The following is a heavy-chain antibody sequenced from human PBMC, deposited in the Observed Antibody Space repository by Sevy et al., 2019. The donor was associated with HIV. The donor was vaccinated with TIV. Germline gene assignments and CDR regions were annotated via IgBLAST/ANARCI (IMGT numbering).Heavy chain of an antibody. CDR2: MYSDGST. CDR1: GFPVSSNY. Sequence: GGSLRLSCAASGFPVSSNYMSWVRQAPGKGLEWVSVMYSDGSTYYADSVKGRFNISRYNSKNTMYLQMNSLRVEDTAVYYCARGKSSYGYGLDYWGQGTLVTVSS. J-gene: IGHJ4*02. V-gene: IGHV3-66*01. CDR3: ARGKSSYGYGLDY. D-gene: IGHD5-18*01.